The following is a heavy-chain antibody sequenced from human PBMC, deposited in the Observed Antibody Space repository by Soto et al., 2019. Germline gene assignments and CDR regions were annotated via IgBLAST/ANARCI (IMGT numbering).Heavy chain of an antibody. CDR3: ARVVNYYGSGSYVDY. J-gene: IGHJ4*02. CDR1: GFTFSSYS. Sequence: GGSLRLSCAASGFTFSSYSMNWVRQAPGKGLEWVSSISSSSSYVYYADSVKGRFTISRDNAKNSLYLQMNSLRAEDTAVYYCARVVNYYGSGSYVDYWGQGTLVTVSS. D-gene: IGHD3-10*01. CDR2: ISSSSSYV. V-gene: IGHV3-21*01.